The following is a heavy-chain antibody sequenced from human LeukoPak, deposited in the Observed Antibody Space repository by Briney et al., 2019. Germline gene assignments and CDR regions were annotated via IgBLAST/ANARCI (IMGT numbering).Heavy chain of an antibody. V-gene: IGHV1-2*06. CDR2: INPNSGGT. CDR1: GYTFTGYY. Sequence: GASVKVSCKASGYTFTGYYMHWVRQAPGQGLEWMGRINPNSGGTNYAQKFQGRVTMTRDTSISTAYMELRSLRSDDTAVYYCARGGSGGDCVLFDPWGQGTLVTVSS. D-gene: IGHD2-21*02. J-gene: IGHJ5*02. CDR3: ARGGSGGDCVLFDP.